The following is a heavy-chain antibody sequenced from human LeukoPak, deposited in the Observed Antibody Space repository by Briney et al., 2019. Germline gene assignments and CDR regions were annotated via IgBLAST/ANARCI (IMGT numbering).Heavy chain of an antibody. J-gene: IGHJ2*01. V-gene: IGHV4-59*01. D-gene: IGHD6-19*01. CDR3: ARDLGTGWPYWYFDL. CDR1: GDSIGSYW. CDR2: IHYRGTT. Sequence: TSETLSLTCTVSGDSIGSYWWSWVRQSPGKGLEWIAYIHYRGTTNSNPSLKSRVSISVDTSKNQFSLTLNSVTDADTAVYYCARDLGTGWPYWYFDLWGRGTLVTVSS.